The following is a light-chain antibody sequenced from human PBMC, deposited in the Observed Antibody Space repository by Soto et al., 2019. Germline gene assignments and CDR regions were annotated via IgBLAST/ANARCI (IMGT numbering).Light chain of an antibody. V-gene: IGKV3-15*01. CDR3: QRYDNWPLT. CDR1: QSISGN. J-gene: IGKJ4*01. Sequence: EIVTTQSPATLSVSPGESATLSCRASQSISGNLAWYQQKPGLAPRLLIYHTSTRATGVHARFSGSGSGTEFSLTIRSLQSEDFAVYYCQRYDNWPLTVGGGTQVDIK. CDR2: HTS.